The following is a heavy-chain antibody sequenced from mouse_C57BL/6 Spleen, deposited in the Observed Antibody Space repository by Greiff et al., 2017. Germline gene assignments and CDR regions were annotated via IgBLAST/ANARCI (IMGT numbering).Heavy chain of an antibody. CDR1: GYTFTSYW. Sequence: QVQLKQPGAELVMPGASVKLSCKASGYTFTSYWMHWVKQRPGQGLEWIGEIDPSDSYTNYNQKLKGKSTLTVDKSSSTAYMQLSSLTTEDSAVYYCARSHYYGSSPFAYWGQVTLVTVSA. CDR3: ARSHYYGSSPFAY. CDR2: IDPSDSYT. D-gene: IGHD1-1*01. J-gene: IGHJ3*01. V-gene: IGHV1-69*01.